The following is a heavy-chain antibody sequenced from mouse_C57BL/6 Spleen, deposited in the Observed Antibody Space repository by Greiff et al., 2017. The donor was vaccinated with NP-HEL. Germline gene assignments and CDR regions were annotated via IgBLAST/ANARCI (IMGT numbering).Heavy chain of an antibody. CDR2: ISNGGGST. J-gene: IGHJ2*01. CDR1: GFTFSDYY. CDR3: ARHSSSLDY. D-gene: IGHD1-1*01. V-gene: IGHV5-12*01. Sequence: EVKVVESGGGLVQPGGSLKLSCAASGFTFSDYYMYWVRQTPEKRLEWVAYISNGGGSTYYPDTVKGRFTISRDNAKNTLYLQMSRLKSEDTAMYYCARHSSSLDYWGQGTTLTVSS.